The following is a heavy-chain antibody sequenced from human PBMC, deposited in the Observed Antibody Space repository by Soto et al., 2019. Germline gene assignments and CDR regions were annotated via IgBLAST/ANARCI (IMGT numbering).Heavy chain of an antibody. CDR2: VSDDGSNK. CDR3: AKDRRAFPYCFDY. CDR1: GLTLSSYC. V-gene: IGHV3-30*18. Sequence: SLTHPWPPSGLTLSSYCTHWVRQAPGKGLEWVAVVSDDGSNKYYADSVKGRFTISRENFKTALYLQMNRLRAEDAAVYCCAKDRRAFPYCFDYWGQGTLVTVSS. D-gene: IGHD2-21*01. J-gene: IGHJ4*02.